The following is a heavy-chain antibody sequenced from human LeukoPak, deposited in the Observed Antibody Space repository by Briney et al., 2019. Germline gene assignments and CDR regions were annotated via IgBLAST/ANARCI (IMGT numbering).Heavy chain of an antibody. CDR3: AKALYYYGSGSYYNRPFDY. CDR1: GFTFSSYG. J-gene: IGHJ4*02. CDR2: IRYDGSNK. V-gene: IGHV3-30*02. Sequence: PGGSLRLSCAASGFTFSSYGMHWVRQAPGKGLEWVAFIRYDGSNKYYADSVKGRFTISRDNSKNTLYLQMNSLRAEDTAVYYSAKALYYYGSGSYYNRPFDYWGQGTLVTVSS. D-gene: IGHD3-10*01.